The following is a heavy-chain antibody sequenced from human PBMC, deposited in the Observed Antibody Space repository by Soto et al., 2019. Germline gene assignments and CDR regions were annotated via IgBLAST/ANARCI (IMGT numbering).Heavy chain of an antibody. Sequence: GGSLRLSCAASGFTVSSNYMSWVRQARGKGLEWVSVIYSGGSTYYADSVKGRFTISRDNSKNTLYLQMNSLRAEDTAVYYCASNSKSGMATIIYYYYGMDVWGQGTTVTVSS. CDR1: GFTVSSNY. CDR3: ASNSKSGMATIIYYYYGMDV. V-gene: IGHV3-53*01. CDR2: IYSGGST. J-gene: IGHJ6*02. D-gene: IGHD3-10*01.